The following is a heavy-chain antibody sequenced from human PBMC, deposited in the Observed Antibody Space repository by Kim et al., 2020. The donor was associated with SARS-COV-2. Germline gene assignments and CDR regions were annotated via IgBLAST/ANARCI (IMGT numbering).Heavy chain of an antibody. CDR1: GFTFSSYG. CDR2: IWYDGSNK. V-gene: IGHV3-33*01. D-gene: IGHD3-16*01. J-gene: IGHJ6*02. CDR3: ARDRVMGFNYDV. Sequence: GGSLRLSCAASGFTFSSYGMHWVRQAPGKGLEWVAVIWYDGSNKYYADSVKGRFTISRDNSKNTLYLQMNSLRAEDTAVYYCARDRVMGFNYDVWGQGTTVTVSS.